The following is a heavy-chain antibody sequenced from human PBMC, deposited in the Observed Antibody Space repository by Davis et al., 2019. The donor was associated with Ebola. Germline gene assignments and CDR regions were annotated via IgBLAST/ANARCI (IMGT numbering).Heavy chain of an antibody. Sequence: PSETLSLTCTVSGGSISSYYWSWIRQPPGKGLEWIGSIYYSGSTYYNPSLKSRVTISVDTSKNQFSLKLSSVTAADTAVYYCARDPNEYYMDVWGKGTTVTVSS. J-gene: IGHJ6*03. D-gene: IGHD2-8*01. CDR2: IYYSGST. CDR3: ARDPNEYYMDV. V-gene: IGHV4-39*02. CDR1: GGSISSYY.